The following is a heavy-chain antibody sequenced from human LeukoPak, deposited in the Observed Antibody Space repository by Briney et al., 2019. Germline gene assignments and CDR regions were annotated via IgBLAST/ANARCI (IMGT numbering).Heavy chain of an antibody. CDR1: GFTFSSYA. Sequence: GGFLRLSCAASGFTFSSYAMSWVRQAPGKGLEWVSAISGSGGSTYYADSVKGRFTISRDNSKNTLYLQMNSLRAEDTAVYYCAKAPVGARAHYYYYMDVWGKGTTVTVSS. V-gene: IGHV3-23*01. CDR3: AKAPVGARAHYYYYMDV. D-gene: IGHD1-26*01. J-gene: IGHJ6*03. CDR2: ISGSGGST.